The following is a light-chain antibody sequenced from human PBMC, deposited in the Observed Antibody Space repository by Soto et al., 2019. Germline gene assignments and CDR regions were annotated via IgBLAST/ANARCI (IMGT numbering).Light chain of an antibody. CDR3: SSYTSSITRV. V-gene: IGLV2-14*01. CDR1: SSDIGGYNS. J-gene: IGLJ1*01. CDR2: EVT. Sequence: QSVLTQPASVSGSPGQSITISCTGTSSDIGGYNSVSWYQQHPGRAPRLIIYEVTNRPPGVSNRFSASKSGNTASLTISGLQPEDEADYYCSSYTSSITRVFGTGTKVTVL.